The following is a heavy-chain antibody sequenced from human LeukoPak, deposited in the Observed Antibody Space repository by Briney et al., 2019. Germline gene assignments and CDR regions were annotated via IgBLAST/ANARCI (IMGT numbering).Heavy chain of an antibody. V-gene: IGHV4-39*01. CDR3: ARQVGEVGIMEGFDS. Sequence: PSGTLSLTCSLSGGSITSSAYYWAWIRQPPGKGLEFIGTIFYNGRTNSKPSLKSRVTMSVDTSKNLFSLKLTSVIATDTAVYFCARQVGEVGIMEGFDSCGHGTLVTVSS. CDR1: GGSITSSAYY. D-gene: IGHD3-16*01. J-gene: IGHJ5*01. CDR2: IFYNGRT.